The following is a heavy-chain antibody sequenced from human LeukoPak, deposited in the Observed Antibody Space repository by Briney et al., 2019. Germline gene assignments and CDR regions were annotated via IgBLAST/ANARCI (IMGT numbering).Heavy chain of an antibody. CDR2: IYSGGST. CDR3: ARVLYDSSGYVFDY. J-gene: IGHJ4*02. V-gene: IGHV3-53*01. Sequence: TGRSLRLSCAASGFTVSSNYMSWVRQAPGKGLEWVSVIYSGGSTYYADSVKGRFTISRDNSKNTLYLQMNSLRAEDTAVYYCARVLYDSSGYVFDYWGQGTLVTVSS. D-gene: IGHD3-22*01. CDR1: GFTVSSNY.